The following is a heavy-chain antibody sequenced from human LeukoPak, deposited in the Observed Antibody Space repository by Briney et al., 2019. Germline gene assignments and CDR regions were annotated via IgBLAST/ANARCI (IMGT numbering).Heavy chain of an antibody. CDR3: ARAFYCSSTSCHYPGPLDY. CDR2: IYYSGST. Sequence: SETLSLTCTVSGGSISSYYWSWIRQPPGKGLEWIGYIYYSGSTNYNPSLKSRVTISVDTSKNQFSLKLSSVTAADTAVYYCARAFYCSSTSCHYPGPLDYWGQGTLVTVSS. V-gene: IGHV4-59*12. J-gene: IGHJ4*02. CDR1: GGSISSYY. D-gene: IGHD2-2*01.